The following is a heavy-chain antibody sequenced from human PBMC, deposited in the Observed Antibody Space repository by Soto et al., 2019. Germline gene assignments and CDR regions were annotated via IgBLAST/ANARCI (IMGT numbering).Heavy chain of an antibody. V-gene: IGHV1-69*13. CDR3: ARDRKSELLLTGAFDI. Sequence: SVKVSCKASGGTFSSYAISWVRQAPGQGLEWMGGIIPIFGTANYAQKFQGRVTITADESTSTAYMELSSLRSEDTAVYYCARDRKSELLLTGAFDIWGQGTMVTVSS. CDR2: IIPIFGTA. J-gene: IGHJ3*02. CDR1: GGTFSSYA. D-gene: IGHD1-26*01.